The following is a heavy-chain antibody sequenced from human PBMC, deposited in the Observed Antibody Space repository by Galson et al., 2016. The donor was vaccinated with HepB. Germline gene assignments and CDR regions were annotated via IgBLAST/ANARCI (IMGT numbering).Heavy chain of an antibody. CDR1: GFSLNTSGVG. Sequence: PALVKPTQTLTLTCTFSGFSLNTSGVGVGWIRQPPGKALEWLALIYWDDDKRYSPSLESRLTITKDTSKNQVVLTMTNMDPVDTATYYCAHRTYYDSSKGDAFDFWGQGTMVTVSS. J-gene: IGHJ3*01. V-gene: IGHV2-5*02. CDR3: AHRTYYDSSKGDAFDF. CDR2: IYWDDDK. D-gene: IGHD3-22*01.